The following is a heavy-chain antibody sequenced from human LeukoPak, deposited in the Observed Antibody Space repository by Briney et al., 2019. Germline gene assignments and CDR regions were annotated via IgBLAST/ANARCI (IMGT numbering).Heavy chain of an antibody. CDR2: IKAKIDGETI. CDR1: GFTFSNAW. J-gene: IGHJ4*02. D-gene: IGHD2-2*01. V-gene: IGHV3-15*01. CDR3: TTIPLGYCSSSTKCYKIDH. Sequence: TGGSLRLSCAASGFTFSNAWLNWVRQAPGKGLEWVGRIKAKIDGETIDYTAPVKGRFTISRDDSKNMVYLQMNSLKTEDTAVYYCTTIPLGYCSSSTKCYKIDHWGQGILVSVSS.